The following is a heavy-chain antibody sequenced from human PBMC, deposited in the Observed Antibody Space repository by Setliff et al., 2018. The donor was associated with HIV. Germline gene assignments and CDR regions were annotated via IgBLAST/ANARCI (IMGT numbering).Heavy chain of an antibody. V-gene: IGHV1-69*13. J-gene: IGHJ4*02. CDR1: GDIFNNNA. CDR2: IIPMFGTA. Sequence: GASVKVSCKASGDIFNNNAISWVRQAPGQGLEWMGGIIPMFGTANYAQKFQGRVTITADESTNTAYMELSSLRSEDTAIYYCARIVGATPGDYWGRGTLVTVSS. D-gene: IGHD1-26*01. CDR3: ARIVGATPGDY.